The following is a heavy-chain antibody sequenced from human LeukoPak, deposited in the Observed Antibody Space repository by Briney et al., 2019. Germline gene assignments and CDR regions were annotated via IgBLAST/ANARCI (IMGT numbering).Heavy chain of an antibody. V-gene: IGHV1-69*01. Sequence: RASGMVSCTASGGTFTSYAISWVRQAPGQGLEWMGGIIPIFGTANYAQKFQGRVTITADESTSTAYIELSSLRSEDTAVYYCARSYDTSTGYSPYYSYYYMDVWGKGTTVTVSS. CDR1: GGTFTSYA. J-gene: IGHJ6*03. CDR2: IIPIFGTA. CDR3: ARSYDTSTGYSPYYSYYYMDV. D-gene: IGHD3-9*01.